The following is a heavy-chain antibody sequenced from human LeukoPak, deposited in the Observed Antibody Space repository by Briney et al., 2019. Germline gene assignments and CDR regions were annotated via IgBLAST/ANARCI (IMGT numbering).Heavy chain of an antibody. CDR1: GFTFSSYT. Sequence: GGSLRLPCAASGFTFSSYTMNWVRQAPGKGLEWVSSISSSSIYIYYADSLKGRFTISRDNAKNSLYLQMNSLRAEDTAVYYCARDPWVGVTTDHWGQGTLVTVSS. D-gene: IGHD4-11*01. V-gene: IGHV3-21*01. J-gene: IGHJ4*02. CDR3: ARDPWVGVTTDH. CDR2: ISSSSIYI.